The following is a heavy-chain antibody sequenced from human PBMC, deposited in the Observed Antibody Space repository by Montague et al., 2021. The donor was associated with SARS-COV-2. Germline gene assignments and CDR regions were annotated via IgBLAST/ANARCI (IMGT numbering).Heavy chain of an antibody. CDR3: ARHYGVVVPAAIYYYYGMDV. J-gene: IGHJ6*02. CDR2: IYYSGST. CDR1: GGSISSSNYY. Sequence: SETLSLTCTVSGGSISSSNYYWGWIRQPPGKGLEWIGSIYYSGSTYYNPSLKSRVTISVDTSKNQFSLKLSSVTAADTAVYYCARHYGVVVPAAIYYYYGMDVWGQGTTVTVSS. V-gene: IGHV4-39*01. D-gene: IGHD2-2*02.